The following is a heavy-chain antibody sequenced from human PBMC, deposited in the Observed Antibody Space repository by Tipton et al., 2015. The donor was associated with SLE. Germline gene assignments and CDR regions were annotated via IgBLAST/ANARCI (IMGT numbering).Heavy chain of an antibody. CDR1: GGSFSGHY. CDR2: INHSGNT. Sequence: LRLSCTVYGGSFSGHYWSWIRQAPGKGLEWIGEINHSGNTKYNPSLRSRVTISLDTSKNQFSLKLSSVTAADTAVYYCARFYDYVWGSYRYYYNYMDVWGKGTTVTVSS. V-gene: IGHV4-34*01. J-gene: IGHJ6*03. CDR3: ARFYDYVWGSYRYYYNYMDV. D-gene: IGHD3-16*02.